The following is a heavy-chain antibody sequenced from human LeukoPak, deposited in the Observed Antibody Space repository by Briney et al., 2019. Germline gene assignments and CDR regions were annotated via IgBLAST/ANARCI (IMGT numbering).Heavy chain of an antibody. V-gene: IGHV3-30*18. D-gene: IGHD1-7*01. CDR2: ISYDGSNK. CDR3: AKIEEELRRTYYFDY. Sequence: GALRLSCAASGFTFSSYGMHWVRQAPGKGLEWVAVISYDGSNKYYADSVKGRFTISRDNSKNTLYLQMNSLRAEDTAVYYCAKIEEELRRTYYFDYWGQGTLVTVSS. J-gene: IGHJ4*02. CDR1: GFTFSSYG.